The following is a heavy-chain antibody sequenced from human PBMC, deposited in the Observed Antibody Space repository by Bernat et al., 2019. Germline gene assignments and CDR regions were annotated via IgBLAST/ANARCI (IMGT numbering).Heavy chain of an antibody. J-gene: IGHJ4*02. V-gene: IGHV3-7*02. CDR3: ARVGNAWCWKD. CDR2: ISQDGSER. CDR1: GFTLTSHW. Sequence: EVQLVESGGGLVQPGGSLRLSCAASGFTLTSHWMRWVRQAPGKGLEWVASISQDGSERHYVDSVKGRFTISGDYAESSLYLQMNSLRAEDTAVYYCARVGNAWCWKDWGQRTLVTVSS. D-gene: IGHD1-1*01.